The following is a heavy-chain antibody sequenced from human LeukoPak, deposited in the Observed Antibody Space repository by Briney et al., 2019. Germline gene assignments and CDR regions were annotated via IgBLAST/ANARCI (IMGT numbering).Heavy chain of an antibody. V-gene: IGHV3-30*02. CDR3: AKDRRNDFDY. D-gene: IGHD1-14*01. CDR1: GFIFSSYG. Sequence: GGSVRLCCAASGFIFSSYGMHWVRQAPGKGLEWVAFIRYDGSNKYYADSVKGRFTISRDNSKNTMYLQMSSLRAEDTALYYCAKDRRNDFDYWGQGTLVTVSS. CDR2: IRYDGSNK. J-gene: IGHJ4*02.